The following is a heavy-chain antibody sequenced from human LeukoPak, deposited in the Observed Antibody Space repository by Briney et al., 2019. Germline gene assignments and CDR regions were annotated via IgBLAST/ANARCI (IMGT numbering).Heavy chain of an antibody. CDR2: IKQDGSEK. Sequence: PGGSLRLSCAASGFTFSSYWMSWVRHAAGKGLEWVANIKQDGSEKYYVDSVKGRFTISRDNAKNSLYLQMNSLRAEDTAVYSCARKKPFYYYYMDVWGKGTTVTVSS. CDR1: GFTFSSYW. J-gene: IGHJ6*03. CDR3: ARKKPFYYYYMDV. V-gene: IGHV3-7*01.